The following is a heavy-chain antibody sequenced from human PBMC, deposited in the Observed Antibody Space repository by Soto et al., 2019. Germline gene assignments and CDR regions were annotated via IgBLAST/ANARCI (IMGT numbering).Heavy chain of an antibody. D-gene: IGHD6-6*01. J-gene: IGHJ5*02. V-gene: IGHV1-69*13. Sequence: SVKVSCKASGGTFSSYAISWVRQAPGQGLEWMGGIIPIFGTANYAQKFQGRVTITADESTSTAYMELSSLRSEDTAVYYCARRIAAPPWWFDPWGQGTLVTVSS. CDR1: GGTFSSYA. CDR3: ARRIAAPPWWFDP. CDR2: IIPIFGTA.